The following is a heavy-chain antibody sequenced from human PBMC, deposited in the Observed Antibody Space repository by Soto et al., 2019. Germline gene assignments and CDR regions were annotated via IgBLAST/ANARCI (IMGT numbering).Heavy chain of an antibody. CDR1: VGSVGTGFNY. D-gene: IGHD5-12*01. Sequence: QVQLQESGPGLVRPAETLFLTCTVSVGSVGTGFNYWIWIRQPPGKGLEWIGNIFTSGCANYDPSLTTRFTISVDSSKNQLSLKLPSVPAEYTAVSYCARDGKVDIDRGGSYYYDMDDWGQGTTVTVSS. CDR2: IFTSGCA. J-gene: IGHJ6*02. V-gene: IGHV4-61*01. CDR3: ARDGKVDIDRGGSYYYDMDD.